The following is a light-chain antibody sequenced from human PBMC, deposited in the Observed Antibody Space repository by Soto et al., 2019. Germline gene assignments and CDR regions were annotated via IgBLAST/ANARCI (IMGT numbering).Light chain of an antibody. V-gene: IGKV1-5*02. CDR1: QSISSW. Sequence: DIQMTQSPSTLSASVGNSGPSICRASQSISSWLAWYQQTPGTAPKLLIYHASTLESGVPSRFSGSGSGTEFTLTISSLQPDDFATYYCQQYNSYSFGQGTKVDIK. J-gene: IGKJ1*01. CDR2: HAS. CDR3: QQYNSYS.